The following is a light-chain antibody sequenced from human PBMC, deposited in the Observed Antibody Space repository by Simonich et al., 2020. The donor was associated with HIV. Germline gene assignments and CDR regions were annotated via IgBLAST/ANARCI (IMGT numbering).Light chain of an antibody. V-gene: IGKV1-NL1*01. CDR1: QGISNS. J-gene: IGKJ1*01. CDR2: AES. CDR3: QQYNNWPQT. Sequence: DIQMTQSPSSLSASVGDRVTITCRASQGISNSLAWYQQKPGKAPKLLLYAESRLESGVPSRFSGSGSGTDYTLTISSLQSEDFAVYYCQQYNNWPQTFGQGTKVEIK.